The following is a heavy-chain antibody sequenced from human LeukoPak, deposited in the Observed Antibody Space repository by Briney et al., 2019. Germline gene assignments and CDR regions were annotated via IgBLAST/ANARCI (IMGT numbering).Heavy chain of an antibody. J-gene: IGHJ5*02. V-gene: IGHV4-59*01. CDR2: IYYNGNT. Sequence: PSETLPLTCTLSGGSINNYYWSWIRQPPGKGLEWIGYIYYNGNTNYNPSLKSRVTISVDTSKNQFSLKLSSVTAADTAVYFCAREYSSGLNWFDPWGQGTLVTVSS. D-gene: IGHD6-19*01. CDR1: GGSINNYY. CDR3: AREYSSGLNWFDP.